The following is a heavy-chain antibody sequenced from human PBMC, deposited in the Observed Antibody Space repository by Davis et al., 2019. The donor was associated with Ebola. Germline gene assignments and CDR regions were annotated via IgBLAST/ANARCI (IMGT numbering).Heavy chain of an antibody. V-gene: IGHV4-39*02. CDR2: IHYSGTA. J-gene: IGHJ4*02. Sequence: PSETLSLTCSVSGGSIINNNDHWGWIRQPPGKGLEWIGSIHYSGTAYYTPSLTSRVSVSVDTSKKYFSLRLNSVTAADTAVYYCARLEKTVVHTFDYWGQGTLVSVSS. CDR1: GGSIINNNDH. D-gene: IGHD2-15*01. CDR3: ARLEKTVVHTFDY.